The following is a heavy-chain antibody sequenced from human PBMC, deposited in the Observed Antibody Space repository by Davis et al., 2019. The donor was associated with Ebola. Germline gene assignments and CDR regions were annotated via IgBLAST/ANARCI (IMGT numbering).Heavy chain of an antibody. CDR3: ARDLWGGYCSGGSCYGTPVPHQPFDY. J-gene: IGHJ4*02. V-gene: IGHV3-23*01. Sequence: PGGSLRLSCETSGFIFRNYVMSWVRQAPGKGLEWVSTFGTGGDTYYADSVKGRFAISRDNAKNSLYLQMNSLRAEDTAVYYCARDLWGGYCSGGSCYGTPVPHQPFDYWGQGTLVTVSS. CDR1: GFIFRNYV. CDR2: FGTGGDT. D-gene: IGHD2-15*01.